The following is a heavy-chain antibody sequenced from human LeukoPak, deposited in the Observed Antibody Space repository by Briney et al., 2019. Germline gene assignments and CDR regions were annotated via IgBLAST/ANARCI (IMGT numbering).Heavy chain of an antibody. CDR1: GFTFDDYA. D-gene: IGHD1-26*01. Sequence: GRSLRLSCAASGFTFDDYAMHWVRQAPGKGLEWVSGISWNSGIIDYADSVKGRFTISRDNSKNTLYLQMNSLRAEDTAVYYCARSGVWSKGPDYWGQGTLVTVSS. V-gene: IGHV3-9*01. CDR3: ARSGVWSKGPDY. CDR2: ISWNSGII. J-gene: IGHJ4*02.